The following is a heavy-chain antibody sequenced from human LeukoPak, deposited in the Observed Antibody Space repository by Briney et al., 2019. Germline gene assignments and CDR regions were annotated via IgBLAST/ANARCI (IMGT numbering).Heavy chain of an antibody. V-gene: IGHV4-59*11. D-gene: IGHD3-22*01. Sequence: SETLSLTCTVSGGSISGHYWTWIRQPPEKGLEWIGFIYYSGSTNYNPSLKSRVTISVDTSKNQFSLRLSSVTAADTAVYYCARGAQAGQWLFDYWGQGTLVTVPS. CDR3: ARGAQAGQWLFDY. J-gene: IGHJ4*02. CDR1: GGSISGHY. CDR2: IYYSGST.